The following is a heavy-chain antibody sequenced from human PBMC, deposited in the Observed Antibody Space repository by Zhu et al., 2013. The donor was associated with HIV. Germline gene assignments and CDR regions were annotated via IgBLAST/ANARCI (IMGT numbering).Heavy chain of an antibody. CDR2: INPSGGST. V-gene: IGHV1-46*01. D-gene: IGHD3-16*02. CDR3: ARDQELSQPYYYYMDV. J-gene: IGHJ6*03. CDR1: GYTFTSYY. Sequence: QVQLVQSGAEVKKPGASVKVSCKASGYTFTSYYMHWVRQAPGQGLEWMGIINPSGGSTSYAQKFQGRVTMTRDTSTSTVYMELSSLRSEDTAVYYCARDQELSQPYYYYMDVWGKGTTVTVSS.